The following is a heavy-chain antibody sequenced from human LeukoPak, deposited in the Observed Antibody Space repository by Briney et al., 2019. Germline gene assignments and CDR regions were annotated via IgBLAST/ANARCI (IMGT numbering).Heavy chain of an antibody. CDR1: GFTFSSYA. V-gene: IGHV3-23*01. D-gene: IGHD5-18*01. J-gene: IGHJ4*02. CDR3: AKDRRDTAMISYYFDC. Sequence: GSLRLSCAASGFTFSSYAMSWVRQAPGKGLEWVSAISGSSSSRYYADSVKGRFTISRDYSKNTLHLQMNSLRAEDTAVYYCAKDRRDTAMISYYFDCWGQGTLVTVSS. CDR2: ISGSSSSR.